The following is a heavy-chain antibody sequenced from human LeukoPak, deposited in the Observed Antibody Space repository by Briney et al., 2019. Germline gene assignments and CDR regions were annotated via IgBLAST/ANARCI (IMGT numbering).Heavy chain of an antibody. CDR2: ISGSGGST. CDR3: AKDQGLVGVTALDY. CDR1: GFTVSSNY. D-gene: IGHD1-26*01. V-gene: IGHV3-23*01. J-gene: IGHJ4*02. Sequence: PGGSLRLSCAASGFTVSSNYMSWVRQAPGEGLEWVSAISGSGGSTYYADSVKGRFPISRDNATNPLYLQMNSLRAEDTAVYYCAKDQGLVGVTALDYWGQGTLVTVSS.